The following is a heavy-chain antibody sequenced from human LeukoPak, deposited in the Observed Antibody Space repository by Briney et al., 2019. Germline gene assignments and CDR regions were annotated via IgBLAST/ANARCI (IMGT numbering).Heavy chain of an antibody. D-gene: IGHD6-13*01. Sequence: SETLSLTCTVSGGSISDYYWTWIRQPPGKGLEWIEHIYYSGNTIYNPSLKSRVTISVDTSKNQFSLKLSSVTAADTAVYYCARGYSSSWYLNWFDPWGQGTLVTVSS. CDR3: ARGYSSSWYLNWFDP. CDR2: IYYSGNT. J-gene: IGHJ5*02. CDR1: GGSISDYY. V-gene: IGHV4-59*08.